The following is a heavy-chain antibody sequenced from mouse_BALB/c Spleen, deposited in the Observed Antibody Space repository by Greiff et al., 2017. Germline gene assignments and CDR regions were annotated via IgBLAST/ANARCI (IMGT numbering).Heavy chain of an antibody. J-gene: IGHJ3*01. D-gene: IGHD2-10*01. CDR2: ISDGGSYT. CDR3: ARAYYGNYGGFAY. V-gene: IGHV5-4*02. CDR1: GFTFSDYY. Sequence: EVQRVESGGGLVKPGGSLKLSCAASGFTFSDYYMYWVRQTPEKRLEWVATISDGGSYTYYPDSVKGRFTISRDNAKNNLYLQMSSLKSEDTAMYYCARAYYGNYGGFAYWGQGTLVTVSA.